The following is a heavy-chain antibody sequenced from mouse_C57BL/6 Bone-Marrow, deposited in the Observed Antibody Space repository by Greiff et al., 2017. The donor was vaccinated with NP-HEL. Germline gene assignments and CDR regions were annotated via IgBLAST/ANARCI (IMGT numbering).Heavy chain of an antibody. CDR1: GYTFTDYY. CDR3: AREGYDYYAMDY. CDR2: INPNNGGT. D-gene: IGHD2-10*02. Sequence: EVQLQQSGPELVKPGASVKISCKASGYTFTDYYMNWVKQSHGKSLEWIGDINPNNGGTSYNQKFKGKATLTVDKSSSTAYMELRSLTSEDSAVYYGAREGYDYYAMDYWGQGTSVTVSS. V-gene: IGHV1-26*01. J-gene: IGHJ4*01.